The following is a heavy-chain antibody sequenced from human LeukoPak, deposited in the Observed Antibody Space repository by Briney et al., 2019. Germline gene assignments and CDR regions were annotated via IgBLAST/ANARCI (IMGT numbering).Heavy chain of an antibody. CDR3: ARLAAAGTVDY. Sequence: SSETLSLTCTVSGYSISSGYYWGWIRQPPGKGLEWIGSIYHSGSTHYNPSLKSRVTISVDTSKNQFSLKLSSVTAADTAVYYCARLAAAGTVDYWGQGTLVTVSS. CDR1: GYSISSGYY. D-gene: IGHD6-13*01. V-gene: IGHV4-38-2*02. J-gene: IGHJ4*02. CDR2: IYHSGST.